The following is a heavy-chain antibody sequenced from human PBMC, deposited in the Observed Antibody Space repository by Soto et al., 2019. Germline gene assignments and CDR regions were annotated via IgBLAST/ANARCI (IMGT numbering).Heavy chain of an antibody. CDR2: INPNSGGT. J-gene: IGHJ4*02. CDR1: GYTFTGYY. CDR3: ARDHGPYSSSLGY. D-gene: IGHD6-6*01. V-gene: IGHV1-2*04. Sequence: ASVKVSCKASGYTFTGYYMHWVRQAPGQGLEWMGWINPNSGGTNYAQKFQGWVTMTRDTSISTAYMELSRLRSDDTAVYYCARDHGPYSSSLGYWGQGTLVTVSS.